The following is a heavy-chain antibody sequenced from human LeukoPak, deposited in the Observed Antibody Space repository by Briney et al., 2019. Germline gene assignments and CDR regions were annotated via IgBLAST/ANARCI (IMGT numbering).Heavy chain of an antibody. CDR1: GFTFSSYA. CDR2: ISGSGGST. Sequence: PGGSLRLSCAASGFTFSSYAMSWVRQAPGKGLEWVSAISGSGGSTYYADSVKGRFTISRDNSKNTLYLQMNSLRAEDAAVYYCAKGPSTFGGVIVPVDYWGQGTLVTVSS. CDR3: AKGPSTFGGVIVPVDY. V-gene: IGHV3-23*01. D-gene: IGHD3-16*02. J-gene: IGHJ4*02.